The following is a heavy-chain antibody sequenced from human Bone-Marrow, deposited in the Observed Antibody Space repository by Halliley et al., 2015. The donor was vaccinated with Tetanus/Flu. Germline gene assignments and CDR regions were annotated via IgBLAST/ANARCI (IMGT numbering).Heavy chain of an antibody. J-gene: IGHJ5*02. CDR2: FYESGTT. CDR1: GGSVSLYY. D-gene: IGHD3-16*02. V-gene: IGHV4-59*02. Sequence: TLSLTCTVSGGSVSLYYWSWIWQPPGKGLEWIGYFYESGTTNYNSSLKGRVTISLDTSKNQVSLRLRPVTAAVTAMYYCAMVKRDHLRLAELSFGAWGQGTLVTVSS. CDR3: AMVKRDHLRLAELSFGA.